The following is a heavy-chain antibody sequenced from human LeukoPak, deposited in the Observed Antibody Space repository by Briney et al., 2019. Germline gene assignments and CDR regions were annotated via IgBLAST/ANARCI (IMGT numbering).Heavy chain of an antibody. D-gene: IGHD2/OR15-2a*01. Sequence: GASVKVSSKSSGYTFTSYYMHWVRQTPGQGLEWMGIINPSGGSTSYAQKFQGRVTMTMDTSTSTLYMELSSLRSEDTAVYFCARDFSSTIVLRRAFVYWGQGTLVSVSS. CDR2: INPSGGST. V-gene: IGHV1-46*01. CDR3: ARDFSSTIVLRRAFVY. CDR1: GYTFTSYY. J-gene: IGHJ4*02.